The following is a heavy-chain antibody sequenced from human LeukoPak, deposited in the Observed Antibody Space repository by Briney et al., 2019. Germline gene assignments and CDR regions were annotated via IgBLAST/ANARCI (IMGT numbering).Heavy chain of an antibody. CDR1: GFTFSDYY. Sequence: GGSMRLSWAADGFTFSDYYMSWIRQAPGKGLEWVSYISSSGSTTYYADSVKGRFTISRDNSKDTLYLQMNSLGAEDTAVYYCAKGKYYDILTGAIWGQGTLVTVSS. CDR3: AKGKYYDILTGAI. CDR2: ISSSGSTT. V-gene: IGHV3-11*04. D-gene: IGHD3-9*01. J-gene: IGHJ4*02.